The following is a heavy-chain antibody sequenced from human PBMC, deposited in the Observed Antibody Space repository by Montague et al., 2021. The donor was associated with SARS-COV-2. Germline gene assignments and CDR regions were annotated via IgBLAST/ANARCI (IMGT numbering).Heavy chain of an antibody. CDR3: ARLGVVPSPRTFDP. V-gene: IGHV4-4*02. Sequence: SETLSLTCEVSGASISSNNWWIWVRQSPGKGLEWIGETYHSGSTNYNPSLRSRVTISVDKSKNQFSLKVNSVSAADTAVYYCARLGVVPSPRTFDPWVQGTLVTVSS. J-gene: IGHJ5*02. D-gene: IGHD3-10*01. CDR1: GASISSNNW. CDR2: TYHSGST.